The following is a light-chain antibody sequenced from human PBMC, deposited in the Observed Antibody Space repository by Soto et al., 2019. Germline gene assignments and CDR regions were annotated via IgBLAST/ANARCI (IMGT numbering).Light chain of an antibody. V-gene: IGKV1-5*01. CDR2: DAS. J-gene: IGKJ1*01. CDR3: QEYLQWPPGM. Sequence: DIQMTQSPSTLSASVGDRVTITCRASQSISSWLAWYQQKPGKAPKLLXYDASSLESGVPSRFSGSGSGTEFTLTISSLQTDDFAAYYCQEYLQWPPGMFGQGTKVDIK. CDR1: QSISSW.